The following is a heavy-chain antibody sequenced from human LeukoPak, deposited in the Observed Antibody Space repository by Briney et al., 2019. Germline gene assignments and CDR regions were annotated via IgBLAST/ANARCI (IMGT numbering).Heavy chain of an antibody. V-gene: IGHV1-2*02. Sequence: ASVKVSCKASGYTFTGYYMHWVRQAPGQGLEWMGYIYPNSGATKYAQKFQGRVTMTRDTSISTAYMELSGLGSDDTAVYYCGTLLSNGPFDSWGQGSLVTVSS. CDR1: GYTFTGYY. CDR2: IYPNSGAT. J-gene: IGHJ4*02. CDR3: GTLLSNGPFDS.